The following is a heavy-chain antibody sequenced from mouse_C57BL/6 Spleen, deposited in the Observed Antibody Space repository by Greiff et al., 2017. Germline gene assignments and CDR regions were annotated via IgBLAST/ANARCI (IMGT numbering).Heavy chain of an antibody. CDR1: GYSFTGYY. J-gene: IGHJ4*01. CDR2: IYPYNGVS. Sequence: VQLQQSGPELVKPGASVKISCKASGYSFTGYYMHWVKQSHGNILDWIGYIYPYNGVSSYNQKFKGKATLTVDKSSSTAYMELRSLTSEDSAVYYCAKGGRDYDVDTRDYWGQGTSVTVSS. CDR3: AKGGRDYDVDTRDY. D-gene: IGHD2-4*01. V-gene: IGHV1-31*01.